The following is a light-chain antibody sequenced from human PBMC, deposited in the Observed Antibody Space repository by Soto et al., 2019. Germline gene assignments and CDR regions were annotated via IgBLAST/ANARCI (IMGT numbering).Light chain of an antibody. J-gene: IGKJ2*01. CDR3: QQYYDWPPYT. CDR1: QNINSN. V-gene: IGKV3-15*01. CDR2: GAS. Sequence: ETLMTQSPATLSVSPGDRATLSCRASQNINSNLAWYQQRPGQAPRLLISGASTRATGIPARFSGSGSGTDFTLTINSLQSDDFGVYYCQQYYDWPPYTFGQGTKLEIK.